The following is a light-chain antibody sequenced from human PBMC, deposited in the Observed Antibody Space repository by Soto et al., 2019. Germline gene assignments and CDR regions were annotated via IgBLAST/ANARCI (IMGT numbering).Light chain of an antibody. Sequence: DIVMTQSPLSLPVTPGEPASISCRSSQSLLHSNGYNYLDWYLQKPGQSPQLLIYLGSNRASGVPDRFSGSGSGTDFTLKISRVEAEDVGVYYCMQVLHSPWTFCQGTNVDIK. J-gene: IGKJ1*01. CDR2: LGS. V-gene: IGKV2-28*01. CDR3: MQVLHSPWT. CDR1: QSLLHSNGYNY.